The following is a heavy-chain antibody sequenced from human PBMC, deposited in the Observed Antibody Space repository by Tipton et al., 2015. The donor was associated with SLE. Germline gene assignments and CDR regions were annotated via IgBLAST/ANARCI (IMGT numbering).Heavy chain of an antibody. Sequence: SLRLSCAASGFSFSNAWMTWVRQAPGKGLEWVGRIKSKTHGGTTDYAAPVKGRFTISRDHSKNTLYLQMNRLKTEDTAVYYCTTEDPWGQGALVTVTS. V-gene: IGHV3-15*01. CDR2: IKSKTHGGTT. CDR1: GFSFSNAW. CDR3: TTEDP. J-gene: IGHJ5*02.